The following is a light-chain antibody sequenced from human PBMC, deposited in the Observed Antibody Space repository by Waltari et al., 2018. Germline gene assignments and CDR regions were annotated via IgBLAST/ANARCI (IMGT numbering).Light chain of an antibody. CDR1: SSDVGGYNY. CDR2: DVS. CDR3: SSYTSSSTHVV. J-gene: IGLJ2*01. Sequence: QSALTQPASVSGSPGQSITIPCTGTSSDVGGYNYVSRYQRHPGKAPKLMIYDVSKRPSEVAKRCSGSKSGNTASLTISGLQAEDEADYYCSSYTSSSTHVVFGGGTKLTVL. V-gene: IGLV2-14*01.